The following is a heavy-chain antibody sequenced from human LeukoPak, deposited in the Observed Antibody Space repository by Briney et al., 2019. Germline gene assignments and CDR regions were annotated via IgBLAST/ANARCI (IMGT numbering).Heavy chain of an antibody. CDR3: ARDPQGPAGTGAAFDI. D-gene: IGHD1-1*01. V-gene: IGHV1-2*02. CDR2: INPKNGDT. CDR1: GYTFTGFY. Sequence: GASVKVSCTTSGYTFTGFYIHWVRLAPGQGLEWMGWINPKNGDTNHAQKFQGRVTLTRDTSINTAFMELTGLTSDDTAVYYCARDPQGPAGTGAAFDIWGQGTKVTVSS. J-gene: IGHJ3*02.